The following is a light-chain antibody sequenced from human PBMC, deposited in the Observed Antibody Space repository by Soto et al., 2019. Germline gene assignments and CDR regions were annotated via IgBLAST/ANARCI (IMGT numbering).Light chain of an antibody. CDR3: QVWDSSTAAWV. CDR1: NIGSKN. CDR2: RDV. V-gene: IGLV3-9*01. Sequence: SYELTQPLSVSVALGQTARITCGGNNIGSKNVHWYQHKPGQASVLVIYRDVNRPSGIPERFSGSNSGNTATLTISRAQAGDEADYYCQVWDSSTAAWVFGGGTKVTVL. J-gene: IGLJ3*02.